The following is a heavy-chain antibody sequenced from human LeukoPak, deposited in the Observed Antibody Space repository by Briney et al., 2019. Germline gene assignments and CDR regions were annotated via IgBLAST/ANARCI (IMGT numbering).Heavy chain of an antibody. D-gene: IGHD3-22*01. CDR1: GFTVSSYA. V-gene: IGHV3-30-3*01. CDR3: ARDHRMIVVVTTYYYGMDV. CDR2: ISYDGSNK. J-gene: IGHJ6*02. Sequence: PGGSLRLSCAASGFTVSSYAMHWVRQAPGKGLEWVAVISYDGSNKYYADSVKGRFTISRDNSKNTLYLQMNSLRAEDTAVYYCARDHRMIVVVTTYYYGMDVWGQGTTVTVSS.